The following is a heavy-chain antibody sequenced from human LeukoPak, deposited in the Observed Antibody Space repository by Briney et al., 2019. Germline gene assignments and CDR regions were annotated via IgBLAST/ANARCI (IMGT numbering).Heavy chain of an antibody. V-gene: IGHV4-59*01. J-gene: IGHJ4*02. D-gene: IGHD4-17*01. CDR2: IYYSGST. Sequence: PSETLSLTCTVSGGSISSYYWSWIRQPREKGLEWIGNIYYSGSTNYKPSLKSRVTISVDTSKNQFSLKLSSVTAADTAVYYCARVSGPDCGDSSLHFDYWGQGTLVTVSS. CDR1: GGSISSYY. CDR3: ARVSGPDCGDSSLHFDY.